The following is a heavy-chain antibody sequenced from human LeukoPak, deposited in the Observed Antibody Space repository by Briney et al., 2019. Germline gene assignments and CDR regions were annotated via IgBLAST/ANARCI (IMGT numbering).Heavy chain of an antibody. Sequence: SEALSLTCTVSGGSINDYYWTWIRQPPGKGLEWIGHIYYTGSTTYNPSLKSRFTISVDTSKNAFSLKLTSVTAADTAVYYCARGPAAGIDTGHYDYWGEGTLVTVSS. CDR3: ARGPAAGIDTGHYDY. J-gene: IGHJ4*02. V-gene: IGHV4-59*01. D-gene: IGHD6-13*01. CDR1: GGSINDYY. CDR2: IYYTGST.